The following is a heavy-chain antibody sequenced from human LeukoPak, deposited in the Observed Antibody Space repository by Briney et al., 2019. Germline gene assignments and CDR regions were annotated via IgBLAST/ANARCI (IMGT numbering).Heavy chain of an antibody. CDR2: INPNSGGT. J-gene: IGHJ3*02. D-gene: IGHD3-22*01. CDR3: ARDRADSSGYADAFDI. CDR1: GYTFTGYY. Sequence: ASVKVSCKAPGYTFTGYYMHWVRQAPGQGLEWMGWINPNSGGTNYAQKFQGRVTMTRDTSISTAYMELSRLRSDDTAVYYCARDRADSSGYADAFDIWGQGIMVTVSS. V-gene: IGHV1-2*02.